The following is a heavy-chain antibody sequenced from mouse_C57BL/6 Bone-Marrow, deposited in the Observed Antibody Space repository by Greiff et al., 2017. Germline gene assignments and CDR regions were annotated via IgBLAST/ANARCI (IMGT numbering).Heavy chain of an antibody. Sequence: EVQLQQSGPELVKPGASVKISCKASGYTFTDYYMNWVKQSHGKSLEWIGDINPNNGGTSYNQKFKGKATLTVDKSSSTAYMELRSLTSEDSAVYYCARRDYGYDDGAWFAYWGQGTLVTVSA. CDR2: INPNNGGT. CDR1: GYTFTDYY. CDR3: ARRDYGYDDGAWFAY. D-gene: IGHD2-2*01. V-gene: IGHV1-26*01. J-gene: IGHJ3*01.